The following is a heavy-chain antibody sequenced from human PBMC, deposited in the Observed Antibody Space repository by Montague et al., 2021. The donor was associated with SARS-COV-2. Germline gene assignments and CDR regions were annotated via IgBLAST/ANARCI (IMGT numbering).Heavy chain of an antibody. CDR2: IYYIGRT. Sequence: SETLSLTCTVSGGSISNYFWSWIRQPPGKGLEWIGYIYYIGRTNYNPSLKSRVTISVDTSKNQFSLKLTSVTAADTAVYYCARQNSKTDHYDAFDFWGQGTMVTVSS. CDR3: ARQNSKTDHYDAFDF. J-gene: IGHJ3*01. D-gene: IGHD2/OR15-2a*01. CDR1: GGSISNYF. V-gene: IGHV4-59*08.